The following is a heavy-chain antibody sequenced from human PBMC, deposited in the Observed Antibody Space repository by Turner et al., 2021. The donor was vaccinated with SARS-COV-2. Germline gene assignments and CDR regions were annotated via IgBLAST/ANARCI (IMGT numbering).Heavy chain of an antibody. J-gene: IGHJ4*02. CDR2: IYNSGNT. CDR3: ARSSTSANRFDY. V-gene: IGHV4-31*03. CDR1: GCSISSGGYY. D-gene: IGHD2-2*01. Sequence: QVQLQESGPGLVKPSQTLSLTCTFSGCSISSGGYYWSWIRQHPGKGLEWIGYIYNSGNTYYTPSLKSRVTISVDSSKNQFSLKLSSVTAADTAVDFCARSSTSANRFDYWGQGTLVTVSS.